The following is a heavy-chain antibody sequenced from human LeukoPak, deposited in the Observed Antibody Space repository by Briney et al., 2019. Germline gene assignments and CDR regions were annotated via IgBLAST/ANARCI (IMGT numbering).Heavy chain of an antibody. CDR1: GLNVTYNY. D-gene: IGHD2-2*01. J-gene: IGHJ6*03. CDR2: IYSGGMT. CDR3: YARPVLPAAFLPSGNYMDV. Sequence: GGSLRLSCAASGLNVTYNYMSWVRQAPGKGLEWLSVIYSGGMTYYAYSVKGRFIISRDNSKNTLYLQMNRLRAEDTAVYYCYARPVLPAAFLPSGNYMDVWGKGTTVTVSS. V-gene: IGHV3-53*01.